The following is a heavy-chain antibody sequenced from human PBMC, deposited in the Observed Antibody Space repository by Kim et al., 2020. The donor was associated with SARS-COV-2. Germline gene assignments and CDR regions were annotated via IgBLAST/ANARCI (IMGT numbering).Heavy chain of an antibody. CDR2: IWCDGSNK. J-gene: IGHJ4*02. D-gene: IGHD4-17*01. CDR3: ARDRDYGDTYYFDY. V-gene: IGHV3-33*01. CDR1: GFTFSSYG. Sequence: GGSLRLSCAASGFTFSSYGMHWVRQAPGKGLEWVAVIWCDGSNKYYADSVKGRFTISRDNSENTLYLQMNSLRAEDTAVYYCARDRDYGDTYYFDYWGQGTLVTVSS.